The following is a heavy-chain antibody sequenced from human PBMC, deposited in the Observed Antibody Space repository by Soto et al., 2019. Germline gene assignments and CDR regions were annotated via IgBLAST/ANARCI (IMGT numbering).Heavy chain of an antibody. Sequence: EVQLVESGGGLVQPGGSLRLSCAASGFTFSSYSMNWVRQAPGKGLEWVSYISSSSSTIYYADSVKGRFTISRDNXXNSLYLQMNSLRAEDTAVYYCARDTYGGVPRRFQHWGQGTLVTVSS. J-gene: IGHJ1*01. D-gene: IGHD4-17*01. CDR1: GFTFSSYS. CDR3: ARDTYGGVPRRFQH. CDR2: ISSSSSTI. V-gene: IGHV3-48*01.